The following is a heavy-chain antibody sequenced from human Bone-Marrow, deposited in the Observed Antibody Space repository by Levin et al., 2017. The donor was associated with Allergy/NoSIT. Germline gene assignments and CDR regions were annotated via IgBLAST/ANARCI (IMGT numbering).Heavy chain of an antibody. CDR1: GGTLSTYS. CDR2: IIPIYDLA. CDR3: ARLGGADNDYLSGEFYDAVDV. J-gene: IGHJ6*02. V-gene: IGHV1-69*02. Sequence: PLASVKVSCQGSGGTLSTYSISWVRQAPGQGLEWMGRIIPIYDLADYSQKFQDRLTITADQSTRTAYMELTSLRPDDTAVYYCARLGGADNDYLSGEFYDAVDVWGPGTTVTVSS. D-gene: IGHD2-8*02.